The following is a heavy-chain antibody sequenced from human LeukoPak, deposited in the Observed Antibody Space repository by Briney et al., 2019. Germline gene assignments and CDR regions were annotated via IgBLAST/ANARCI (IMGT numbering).Heavy chain of an antibody. J-gene: IGHJ5*02. CDR2: INPNSGGT. CDR3: ARDHWNYGSGFDP. V-gene: IGHV1-2*06. Sequence: GASVKVSCKASGYTFTGYYMHWVRQAPGQGLEWMGRINPNSGGTNYAQKFQGRVTMTRDTSISTAYMELSRLRSDDTAVYYCARDHWNYGSGFDPWGQGTLVTVSS. CDR1: GYTFTGYY. D-gene: IGHD3-10*01.